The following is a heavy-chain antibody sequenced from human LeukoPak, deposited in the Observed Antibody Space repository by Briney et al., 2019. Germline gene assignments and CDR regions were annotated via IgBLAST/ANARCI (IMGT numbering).Heavy chain of an antibody. CDR3: ASAHGGFLTGYYRNY. V-gene: IGHV3-33*01. Sequence: PGGSLRLSCAASGFTFGAYGMHWVRQAPGKGLEWVAVLWYDGSNKYYADSVKGRFTISRDNSEDTLYLQMSSLRVEDTAVYYWASAHGGFLTGYYRNYWGQGPLVTVPS. D-gene: IGHD3-9*01. CDR1: GFTFGAYG. CDR2: LWYDGSNK. J-gene: IGHJ4*02.